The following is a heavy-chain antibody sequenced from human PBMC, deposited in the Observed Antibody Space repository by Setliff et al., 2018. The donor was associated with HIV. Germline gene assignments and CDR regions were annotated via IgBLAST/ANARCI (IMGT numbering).Heavy chain of an antibody. Sequence: PWASVKVSCKASGYTFTSYGISWVRQAPGQGLEWMGWISAYNGNTNYAQKLQGRVTMTTDTSTSTAYMELRSLRSDDTAVYYCARDSEWGSYIFWTFDIWGQGTMVTVSS. D-gene: IGHD1-26*01. V-gene: IGHV1-18*01. J-gene: IGHJ3*02. CDR1: GYTFTSYG. CDR2: ISAYNGNT. CDR3: ARDSEWGSYIFWTFDI.